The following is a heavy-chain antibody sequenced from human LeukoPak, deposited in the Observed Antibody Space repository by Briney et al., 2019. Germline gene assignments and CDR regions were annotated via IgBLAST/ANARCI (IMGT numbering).Heavy chain of an antibody. CDR1: GFTFSSYA. CDR2: ISGSGGST. J-gene: IGHJ6*02. V-gene: IGHV3-23*01. D-gene: IGHD3-10*01. CDR3: ASYGLGFPLYGMDV. Sequence: GGSLRLSCAASGFTFSSYAMTWVRQAPGKGLEWVSAISGSGGSTYYADSVKGRFTISRDNSKNTLYLQMNSLRVEDTAVYYCASYGLGFPLYGMDVWGQGTTVTASS.